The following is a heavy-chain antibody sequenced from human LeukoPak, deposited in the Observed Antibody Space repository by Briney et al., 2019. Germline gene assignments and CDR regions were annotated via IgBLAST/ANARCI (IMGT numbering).Heavy chain of an antibody. CDR2: IYSGGNT. D-gene: IGHD2/OR15-2a*01. CDR1: GFSVSNYY. J-gene: IGHJ4*02. V-gene: IGHV3-53*01. Sequence: GGSLRLSCAASGFSVSNYYMSWVRQAPGKGLEWVSVIYSGGNTYYTDSVKGRFTISRDNPKNTLYLQMNSLRAEDTAVYYCAREGPRGNSQFDYWGQGTLVTVSS. CDR3: AREGPRGNSQFDY.